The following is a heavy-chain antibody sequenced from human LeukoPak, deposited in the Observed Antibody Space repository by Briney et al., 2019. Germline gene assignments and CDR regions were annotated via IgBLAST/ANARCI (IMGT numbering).Heavy chain of an antibody. Sequence: ASVKVSCKASGGTFSSYAISWVRQAPGQGLEWMGRIIPVLGIANYAQKFQGRVTITADKSTSTAYMELSSLRSEDTAVYYCARWDLKIVPAAVHYYYHGMDVWGQGTTVTVSS. D-gene: IGHD2-2*01. J-gene: IGHJ6*02. CDR2: IIPVLGIA. CDR1: GGTFSSYA. CDR3: ARWDLKIVPAAVHYYYHGMDV. V-gene: IGHV1-69*04.